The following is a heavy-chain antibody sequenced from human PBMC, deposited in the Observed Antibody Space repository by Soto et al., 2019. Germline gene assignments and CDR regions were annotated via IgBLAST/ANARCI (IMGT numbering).Heavy chain of an antibody. CDR2: ISGSGGST. Sequence: GGSLRLSCAASGFTFSSYAMSWVRQAPGKGLEWVSAISGSGGSTYYADSVKGRFTISRDNSKNTLYLQMNSLRAEDTAVYYCAKTGDRYSYGYAYFDYWAQGTLVTVSS. J-gene: IGHJ4*02. CDR3: AKTGDRYSYGYAYFDY. D-gene: IGHD5-18*01. V-gene: IGHV3-23*01. CDR1: GFTFSSYA.